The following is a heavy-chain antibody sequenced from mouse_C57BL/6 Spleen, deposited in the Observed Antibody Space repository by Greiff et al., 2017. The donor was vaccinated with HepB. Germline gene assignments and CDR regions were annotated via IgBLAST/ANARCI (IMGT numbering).Heavy chain of an antibody. CDR3: ARVYYGSSRYFDV. CDR1: GYSFTDYN. Sequence: EVQLKESGPELVKPGASVKISCKASGYSFTDYNMNWVKQSNGKSLEWIGVINPNYGTTSYNQKFKGKATLTVDQSSSTAYMQLNSLTSEDSAVYYCARVYYGSSRYFDVWGTGTTVTVSS. V-gene: IGHV1-39*01. CDR2: INPNYGTT. J-gene: IGHJ1*03. D-gene: IGHD1-1*01.